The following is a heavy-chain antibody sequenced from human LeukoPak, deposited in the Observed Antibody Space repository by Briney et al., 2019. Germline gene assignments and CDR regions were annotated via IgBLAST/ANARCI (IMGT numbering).Heavy chain of an antibody. Sequence: PSETLSLTCTVSGGSLTSGSYYWSWIRQPPGKGLEWIGFINYSGSTNYNPSLKSRVIISTDTSKNQFSLKLSSVTAADTAVYYCGRDVRSIAGRRGGYYYYYMDVWGNGTTVTVSS. V-gene: IGHV4-61*01. CDR3: GRDVRSIAGRRGGYYYYYMDV. CDR1: GGSLTSGSYY. D-gene: IGHD6-6*01. CDR2: INYSGST. J-gene: IGHJ6*03.